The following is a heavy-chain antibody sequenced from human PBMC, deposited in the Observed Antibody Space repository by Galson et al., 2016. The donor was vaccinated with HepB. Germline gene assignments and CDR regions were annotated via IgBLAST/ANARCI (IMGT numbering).Heavy chain of an antibody. D-gene: IGHD4-17*01. CDR3: ARYSRVTMKY. CDR2: IHFSGTT. V-gene: IGHV4-59*01. CDR1: GGSISSDY. Sequence: SETLSLTCTVSGGSISSDYCSWIRQSPGKGLEWVGFIHFSGTTNYNPALKSRFTISLDTSKNQFYLRLNSVTAADTAVYFCARYSRVTMKYWGQGTLVTVSS. J-gene: IGHJ4*02.